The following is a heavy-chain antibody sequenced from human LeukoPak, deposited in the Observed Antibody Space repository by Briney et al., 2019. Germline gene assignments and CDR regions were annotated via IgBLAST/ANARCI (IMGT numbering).Heavy chain of an antibody. Sequence: GGSLRLSCTASGFTFGDYAMSWVRQAPGKGLEWVGFIRSKAYGGTTEYAASVKGRFTISRDDSKSIAYLQMNSLKTEDTAVYYCTREKIVVVPAAMGGLFYYYYYYMDVWGKGTTVTISS. J-gene: IGHJ6*03. CDR3: TREKIVVVPAAMGGLFYYYYYYMDV. D-gene: IGHD2-2*01. V-gene: IGHV3-49*04. CDR2: IRSKAYGGTT. CDR1: GFTFGDYA.